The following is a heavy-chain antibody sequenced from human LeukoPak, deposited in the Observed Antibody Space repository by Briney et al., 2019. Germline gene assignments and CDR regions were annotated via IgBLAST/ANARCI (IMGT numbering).Heavy chain of an antibody. V-gene: IGHV3-9*01. CDR2: ISWNSGSI. Sequence: GGSLRLSCVVSGFTFASYGFNWVRQAPGKGLEWVSGISWNSGSIGYADSVKGRFTISRDNAKNSLYLQMNSLRAEDTALYYCAKDIYYDSSGSYAFDIWGQGTMVTVSS. CDR3: AKDIYYDSSGSYAFDI. CDR1: GFTFASYG. J-gene: IGHJ3*02. D-gene: IGHD3-22*01.